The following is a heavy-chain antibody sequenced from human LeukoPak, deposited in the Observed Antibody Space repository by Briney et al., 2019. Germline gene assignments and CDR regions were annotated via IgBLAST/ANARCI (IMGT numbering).Heavy chain of an antibody. CDR1: SGSISSYY. D-gene: IGHD3-22*01. CDR3: ARGGWNKFDY. V-gene: IGHV4-59*01. Sequence: SETLSLTCTVSSGSISSYYWSWIRQPPGKGLEWIGFIFYSGTTNYNPSLKSRVTRSVDTSKNQFSLKLSSVTAADTAVYYCARGGWNKFDYWGQGTLVTVSS. CDR2: IFYSGTT. J-gene: IGHJ4*02.